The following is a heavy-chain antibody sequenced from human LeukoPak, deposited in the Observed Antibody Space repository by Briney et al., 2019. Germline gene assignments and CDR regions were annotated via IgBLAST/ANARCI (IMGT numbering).Heavy chain of an antibody. J-gene: IGHJ5*02. CDR3: ARDGSHSGSYYWS. CDR1: GYTFTSYG. Sequence: SVKVSCKASGYTFTSYGISWVRQAPGQGLEWMGGIIPIFGTANYAQKFQGRVTITADKSTSTAYMELSSLRSEDTAVYYCARDGSHSGSYYWSWGQGTLVTVSS. D-gene: IGHD1-26*01. V-gene: IGHV1-69*06. CDR2: IIPIFGTA.